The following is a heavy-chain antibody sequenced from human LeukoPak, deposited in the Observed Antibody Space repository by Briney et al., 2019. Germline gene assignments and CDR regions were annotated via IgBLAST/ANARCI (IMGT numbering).Heavy chain of an antibody. V-gene: IGHV3-11*06. CDR2: ISSSSSYT. Sequence: GGSLRLSCAASGFTFSDYHMSWIRQAPGKGLECVSYISSSSSYTNYADSVKGRFTISRDNAKNSLYLQMNSLRDEDTAVYYCARAPNWNYDYWDQGTLVTVSS. CDR1: GFTFSDYH. CDR3: ARAPNWNYDY. J-gene: IGHJ4*02. D-gene: IGHD1-7*01.